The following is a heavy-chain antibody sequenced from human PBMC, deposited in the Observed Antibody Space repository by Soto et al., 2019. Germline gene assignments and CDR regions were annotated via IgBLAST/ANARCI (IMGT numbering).Heavy chain of an antibody. J-gene: IGHJ4*02. V-gene: IGHV4-39*01. Sequence: QLQLQESGPGLVKPSETLSLTCTVSGGSISSSSYYWGWIRQPPGKGLEWIGSIYYSGSTYYNPSLKSRVTISVDTSKNQFSLKLSSVTAADTAVYYCARANCSGGSCYPYYFDYWGQGTQVTVSS. D-gene: IGHD2-15*01. CDR1: GGSISSSSYY. CDR3: ARANCSGGSCYPYYFDY. CDR2: IYYSGST.